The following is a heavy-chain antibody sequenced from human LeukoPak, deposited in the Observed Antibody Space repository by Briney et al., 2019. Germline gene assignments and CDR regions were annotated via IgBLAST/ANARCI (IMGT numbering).Heavy chain of an antibody. D-gene: IGHD6-19*01. CDR1: GYTFTSYY. CDR2: VNPSAGST. CDR3: ARGGGTAVADRKSKFDD. J-gene: IGHJ4*02. V-gene: IGHV1-46*01. Sequence: ASVKVSCKASGYTFTSYYIHWVRQAPGQGLEWMGIVNPSAGSTSYAQKFQGRVTMTRDTPTSTVYMELSSLRSEDTAVYYCARGGGTAVADRKSKFDDWGQGTLVTVSS.